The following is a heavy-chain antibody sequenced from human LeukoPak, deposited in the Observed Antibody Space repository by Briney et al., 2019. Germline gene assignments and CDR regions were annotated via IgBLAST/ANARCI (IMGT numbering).Heavy chain of an antibody. J-gene: IGHJ4*02. CDR3: ARGKDGYGYYFDY. D-gene: IGHD5-24*01. V-gene: IGHV1-18*01. CDR1: GYTFTSYD. CDR2: ISAYNGNT. Sequence: GASVKVSCKASGYTFTSYDINWVRQAPGQGLEWMGWISAYNGNTNYAQKIQGRFTMTTDTSTNTAYMELRSLGSDDTAMYYCARGKDGYGYYFDYWGQGTRVTVS.